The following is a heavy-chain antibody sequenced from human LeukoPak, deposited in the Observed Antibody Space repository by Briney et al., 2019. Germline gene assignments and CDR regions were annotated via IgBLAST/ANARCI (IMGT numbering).Heavy chain of an antibody. D-gene: IGHD3-22*01. CDR2: MYYSGST. CDR3: ARQYYDSTGYYYFDY. V-gene: IGHV4-39*01. CDR1: GDFITGSTYY. Sequence: SETLSLTCTVSGDFITGSTYYWGWIRQPPGKGLEWIGSMYYSGSTYSNPSLRSRVTMSADTSKNQFSLNLKSVTAADAAVYYCARQYYDSTGYYYFDYWGQGTLVTVSS. J-gene: IGHJ4*02.